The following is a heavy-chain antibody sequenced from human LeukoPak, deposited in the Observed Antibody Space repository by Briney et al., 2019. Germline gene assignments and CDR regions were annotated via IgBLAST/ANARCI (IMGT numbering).Heavy chain of an antibody. CDR1: GFTLSRYW. CDR2: IKPDGSEK. CDR3: AVIPAAGKGPRGAFDI. Sequence: GGSLRLSCAASGFTLSRYWMSWVRQAPGKGLEWVANIKPDGSEKHYVDSVKGRFTISRDNAKNSLYLQMNSLRAEDTAVYYCAVIPAAGKGPRGAFDIWGQGTMVTVSS. V-gene: IGHV3-7*01. D-gene: IGHD6-13*01. J-gene: IGHJ3*02.